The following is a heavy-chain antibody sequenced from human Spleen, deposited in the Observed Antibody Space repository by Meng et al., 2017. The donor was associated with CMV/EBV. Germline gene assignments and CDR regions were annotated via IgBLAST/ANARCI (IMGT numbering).Heavy chain of an antibody. CDR1: GFTFSRYA. Sequence: GGSLRLSCAASGFTFSRYAMNWVRQAPGKGLEWVSIVYSTGIRTDYADSVKGRFAISRDNSKNTVYLQMNSLRAEDTAVYYCAKDGIGGNADYWGQGTTVTVSS. V-gene: IGHV3-23*03. CDR2: VYSTGIRT. CDR3: AKDGIGGNADY. D-gene: IGHD4-23*01. J-gene: IGHJ4*03.